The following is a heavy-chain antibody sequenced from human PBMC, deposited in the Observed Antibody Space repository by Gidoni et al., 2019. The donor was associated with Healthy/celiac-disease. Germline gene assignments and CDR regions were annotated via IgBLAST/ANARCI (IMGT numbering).Heavy chain of an antibody. J-gene: IGHJ4*02. Sequence: QVQLVESGGGVVQPGRSLRLSCAASGFTFSSYGMHWVRQAPGKGLEWVAVIWYDGSNKYYADSVKGRFTISRDNSKNTLYLQMNSLRAEDTAVYYCARESVGYVGALQGFDYWGQGTLVTVSS. CDR1: GFTFSSYG. CDR3: ARESVGYVGALQGFDY. D-gene: IGHD1-26*01. V-gene: IGHV3-33*01. CDR2: IWYDGSNK.